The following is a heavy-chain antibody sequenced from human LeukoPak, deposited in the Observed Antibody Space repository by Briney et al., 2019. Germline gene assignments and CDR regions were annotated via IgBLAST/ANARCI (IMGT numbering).Heavy chain of an antibody. CDR3: ARAQTYGDSRLLLDY. V-gene: IGHV3-21*04. CDR1: GFTFSSYS. D-gene: IGHD4-17*01. CDR2: ISSDSTLI. J-gene: IGHJ4*02. Sequence: GGSLRLSCAASGFTFSSYSMNWVRQAPGKGLEWVSAISSDSTLIYYTDSLKGRLTISRDNAKNSQYLQMNSLSVEDTALYYCARAQTYGDSRLLLDYWGQGTLVTVSS.